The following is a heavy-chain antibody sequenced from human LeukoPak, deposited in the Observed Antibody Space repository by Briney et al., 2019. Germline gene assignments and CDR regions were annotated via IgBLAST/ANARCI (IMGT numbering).Heavy chain of an antibody. D-gene: IGHD2-2*02. CDR1: GYTFTGYY. J-gene: IGHJ2*01. Sequence: ASVKVSCKASGYTFTGYYMHWVRQAPGQGLEWMGWINPNSGGTNYAQKFQGRVTMTRDTSISTAYMELSRLRSDDTAVYYCARVCPCCSSTSCYTYRPNWYFDLWGRGTLVTVSS. V-gene: IGHV1-2*02. CDR2: INPNSGGT. CDR3: ARVCPCCSSTSCYTYRPNWYFDL.